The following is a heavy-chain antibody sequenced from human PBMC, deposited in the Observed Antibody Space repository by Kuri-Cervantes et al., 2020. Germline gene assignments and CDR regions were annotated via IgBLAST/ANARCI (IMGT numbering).Heavy chain of an antibody. CDR1: GGSFSGYY. CDR3: ARAVVAAP. D-gene: IGHD2-15*01. V-gene: IGHV4-34*01. Sequence: GSLRLSCAVYGGSFSGYYWSWIRQPPGKGLEWIGEINHSGSTNYNPSLKSRVTISVDTSKNQFSLKLSSVTAADTAVYYCARAVVAAPWGQGTLVTVSS. CDR2: INHSGST. J-gene: IGHJ5*02.